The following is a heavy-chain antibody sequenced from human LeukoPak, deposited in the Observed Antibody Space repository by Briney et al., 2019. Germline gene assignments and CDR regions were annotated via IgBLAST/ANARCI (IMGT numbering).Heavy chain of an antibody. CDR3: ARDRSYGAFAS. Sequence: GSLRLSCAASGFTFDDHGMNWVRQAPGKGLEWVSGITWNGGSTGYADSVKGRFTISRDNAKNSPYLQMSGLRVEDTALYYCARDRSYGAFASWGQGTLVTVSS. CDR1: GFTFDDHG. D-gene: IGHD1-26*01. J-gene: IGHJ4*02. V-gene: IGHV3-20*04. CDR2: ITWNGGST.